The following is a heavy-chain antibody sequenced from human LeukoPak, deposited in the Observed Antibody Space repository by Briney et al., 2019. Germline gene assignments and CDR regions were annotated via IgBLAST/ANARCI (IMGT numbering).Heavy chain of an antibody. D-gene: IGHD3-3*01. CDR1: GYTFIRYY. V-gene: IGHV1-2*02. J-gene: IGHJ1*01. CDR2: INPNSGGT. CDR3: APSYYYFWSFSSEYFQH. Sequence: ASVQVSYKASGYTFIRYYMHWVRQAPGQGLAWMGWINPNSGGTKHEQKFQGRVTITRDTSISPAYLEPNRMSPDDPAVYYCAPSYYYFWSFSSEYFQHWRRGTLDSVS.